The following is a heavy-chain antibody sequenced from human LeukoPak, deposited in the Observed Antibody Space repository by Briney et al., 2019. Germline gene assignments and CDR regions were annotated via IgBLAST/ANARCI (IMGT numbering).Heavy chain of an antibody. Sequence: PSETLSLTCTVSGGSISSSNCYWSWIRQPAGKGLEWIGRINTSGNTNYNPSLKSRVTMSVDTSKNQISLKLSSVTAADTAVYYCARVNSGYDLDYFDYWGQGTLVTVSS. CDR2: INTSGNT. CDR3: ARVNSGYDLDYFDY. D-gene: IGHD5-12*01. V-gene: IGHV4-61*02. CDR1: GGSISSSNCY. J-gene: IGHJ4*02.